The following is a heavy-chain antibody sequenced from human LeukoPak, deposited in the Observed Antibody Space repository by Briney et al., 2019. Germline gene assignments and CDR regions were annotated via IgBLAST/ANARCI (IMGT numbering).Heavy chain of an antibody. D-gene: IGHD3-9*01. CDR3: ARALKYFDWLLESVNAFDI. V-gene: IGHV3-48*01. CDR1: GFTFSSYS. J-gene: IGHJ3*02. CDR2: ISSSSSTI. Sequence: GGSLRLSCAASGFTFSSYSMNWVRQAPGKGLEWVSYISSSSSTIYYADSVKGRFTISRDNAKNSLYLQMNSLRAEDTAVYYCARALKYFDWLLESVNAFDIWGQGTMVTVSS.